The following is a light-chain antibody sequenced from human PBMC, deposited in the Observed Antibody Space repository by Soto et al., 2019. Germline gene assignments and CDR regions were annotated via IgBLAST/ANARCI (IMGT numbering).Light chain of an antibody. V-gene: IGLV2-23*01. CDR2: EGS. CDR3: CSFARSSTSYV. Sequence: QASLTPPASVFGSSGPSITHPCPGNSSDFGSSNLVSWYQQHPGKTPKLIIYEGSRRPSGVSGRFSGSMSGNAASLTISGLQAEDEADYYCCSFARSSTSYVFGTGTKVTVL. CDR1: SSDFGSSNL. J-gene: IGLJ1*01.